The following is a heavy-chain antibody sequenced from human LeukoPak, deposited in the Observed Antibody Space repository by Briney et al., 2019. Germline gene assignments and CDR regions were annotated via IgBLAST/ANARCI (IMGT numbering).Heavy chain of an antibody. J-gene: IGHJ4*02. V-gene: IGHV3-21*01. CDR1: GFTFSSYS. D-gene: IGHD3-22*01. Sequence: PGGSLRLSCAASGFTFSSYSMNWVRQAPGKGLEWVSSISSSSSYIYYADSVKGRFTISRDNAKNSLYLQMNSLRAEDTAVYYCARGGPNYYDSSGYYLDYWGQGTLVTVSS. CDR3: ARGGPNYYDSSGYYLDY. CDR2: ISSSSSYI.